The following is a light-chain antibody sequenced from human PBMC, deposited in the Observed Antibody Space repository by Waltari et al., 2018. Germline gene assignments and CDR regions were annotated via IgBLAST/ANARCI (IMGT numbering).Light chain of an antibody. CDR2: AAS. CDR3: QQSSSTPGT. CDR1: QSISTY. J-gene: IGKJ1*01. V-gene: IGKV1-39*01. Sequence: DIQMTQSPSSLSASVGDRVAITCRESQSISTYLNWYQQRPGKAPKLLSYAASSLQSGVPSRFSGSGCGTDFTLTITSLRPEDFATYFCQQSSSTPGTFGQGTKVEIK.